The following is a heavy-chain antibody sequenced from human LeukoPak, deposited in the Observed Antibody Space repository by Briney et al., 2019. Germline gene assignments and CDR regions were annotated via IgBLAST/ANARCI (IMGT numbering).Heavy chain of an antibody. Sequence: YPSETLSLTCTVSGGSISSGGYYWSWIRQHPGKGLEWIGYIYYSGSTNYNPSLKSRVTMSVDTSKNQFSLKLSSVTAADTAVYYCARVGVSGWPNWFDPWGQGTLVTVSS. J-gene: IGHJ5*02. CDR2: IYYSGST. CDR1: GGSISSGGYY. V-gene: IGHV4-61*08. CDR3: ARVGVSGWPNWFDP. D-gene: IGHD6-19*01.